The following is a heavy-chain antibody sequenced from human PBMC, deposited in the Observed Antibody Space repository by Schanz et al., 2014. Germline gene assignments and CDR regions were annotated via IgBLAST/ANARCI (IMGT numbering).Heavy chain of an antibody. V-gene: IGHV3-74*01. CDR3: VKTDAGWRFDY. CDR2: ISGGLGTDT. J-gene: IGHJ4*02. CDR1: GFTFTNYW. D-gene: IGHD6-19*01. Sequence: EVQLVESGGDFVQPGGSLRLSCVGSGFTFTNYWMHWVRQSPGKGLVWVSGISGGLGTDTFYADSVKGRFTISRDNAKNTVYLQMNNVGVDDTATYYCVKTDAGWRFDYWGQGTLVIVSS.